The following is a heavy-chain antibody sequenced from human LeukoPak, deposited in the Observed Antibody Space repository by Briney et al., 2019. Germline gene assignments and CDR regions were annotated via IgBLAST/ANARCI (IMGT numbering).Heavy chain of an antibody. D-gene: IGHD3-22*01. CDR3: ARAYYHDSSDYYFPLDY. CDR2: IIPIFGTA. Sequence: GASVKVSCKASGGTFSSYAISWVRQAPGQGLEWMGGIIPIFGTANYAQKFRGRVTITADKSTSTVYMELSSLRSEDTAVYYCARAYYHDSSDYYFPLDYWGQGTLVTVSS. CDR1: GGTFSSYA. V-gene: IGHV1-69*06. J-gene: IGHJ4*02.